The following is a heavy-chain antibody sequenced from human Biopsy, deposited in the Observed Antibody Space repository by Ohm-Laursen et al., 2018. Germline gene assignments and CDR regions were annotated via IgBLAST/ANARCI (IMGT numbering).Heavy chain of an antibody. J-gene: IGHJ4*02. Sequence: SDTLSLTCTVSGDSVSSGSFYWTWIRQPPGQGLEYIGYIYDRGSTANYNPPLDSRVTMSVDMPKNQFSLNLSSVTAADTAIYYCARGVRSSGWSYFDSWGQRTLVTVYS. CDR1: GDSVSSGSFY. D-gene: IGHD6-19*01. V-gene: IGHV4-61*01. CDR2: IYDRGSTA. CDR3: ARGVRSSGWSYFDS.